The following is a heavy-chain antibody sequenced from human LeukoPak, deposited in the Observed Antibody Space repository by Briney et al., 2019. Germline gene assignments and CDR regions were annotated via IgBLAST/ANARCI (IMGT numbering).Heavy chain of an antibody. CDR2: MYYSGST. CDR1: GGSISSGDYY. D-gene: IGHD3-22*01. V-gene: IGHV4-30-4*01. CDR3: ARPYYYDSRIDP. Sequence: NASQTLSLTCTVSGGSISSGDYYWGWIRQPPGKGLEWIAYMYYSGSTYYNPSLKSRVTMSADTSKNQLSLKLSSVTAADTAVYYCARPYYYDSRIDPWGQGILVTVSS. J-gene: IGHJ5*02.